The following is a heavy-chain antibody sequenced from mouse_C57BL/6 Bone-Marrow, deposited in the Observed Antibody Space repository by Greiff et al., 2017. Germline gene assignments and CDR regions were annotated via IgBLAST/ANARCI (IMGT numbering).Heavy chain of an antibody. CDR3: ARGDYYPFAY. CDR1: GYSFTVYH. V-gene: IGHV1-39*01. Sequence: EVKLLESGPELVKPGASVKISCKASGYSFTVYHMNWVKQRRGKSLEWIGVINPNYGTTSYNQKFKGKATVTVGQSSSTAYMQVSSLTSEDSAVYYCARGDYYPFAYWGQGTLVTVSA. D-gene: IGHD1-1*01. J-gene: IGHJ3*01. CDR2: INPNYGTT.